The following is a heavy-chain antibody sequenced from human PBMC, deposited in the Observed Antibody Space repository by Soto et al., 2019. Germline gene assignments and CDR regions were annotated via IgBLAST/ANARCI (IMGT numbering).Heavy chain of an antibody. CDR3: ASRSSGSYYIVPYYYGMDV. Sequence: ESLTISCKGSGYSFTSYWISWVRQMPGKGLEWMGRIDPSDSYTNYSPSFQGHVTISADKSISTAYLQWSSLKASDTAMYYCASRSSGSYYIVPYYYGMDVWGQGTTVTVSS. J-gene: IGHJ6*02. V-gene: IGHV5-10-1*01. D-gene: IGHD3-10*01. CDR1: GYSFTSYW. CDR2: IDPSDSYT.